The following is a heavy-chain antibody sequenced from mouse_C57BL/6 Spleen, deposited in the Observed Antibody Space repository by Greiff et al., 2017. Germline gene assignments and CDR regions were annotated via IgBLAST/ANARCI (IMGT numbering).Heavy chain of an antibody. CDR1: GYTFTDYN. CDR3: SRPKPHYSGCSYFDY. D-gene: IGHD1-1*01. Sequence: EVQLQQSGPELVKPGASVKMSCKASGYTFTDYNMHWVKQSPGKSLEWIGYINPNNGGTSYHQKFKGKATLTVNKSSSTAYLELRSLTSDYSAVSYCSRPKPHYSGCSYFDYWGPGTTLTVSS. J-gene: IGHJ2*01. V-gene: IGHV1-22*01. CDR2: INPNNGGT.